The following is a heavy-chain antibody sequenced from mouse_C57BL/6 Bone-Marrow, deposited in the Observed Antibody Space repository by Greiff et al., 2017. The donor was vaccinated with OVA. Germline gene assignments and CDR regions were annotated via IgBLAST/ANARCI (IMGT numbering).Heavy chain of an antibody. CDR1: GFTFSDYG. CDR2: ISSGSSTI. J-gene: IGHJ4*01. V-gene: IGHV5-17*01. CDR3: AYPFYAMGY. Sequence: VQLKESGGGLVKPGGSLKLSCAASGFTFSDYGMHWVRQAPEKGLEWVAYISSGSSTIYYADTVKGRFTISRDNAKNTLFLQMTSLRSEDTAMYYYAYPFYAMGYWGQGTSVTVSS.